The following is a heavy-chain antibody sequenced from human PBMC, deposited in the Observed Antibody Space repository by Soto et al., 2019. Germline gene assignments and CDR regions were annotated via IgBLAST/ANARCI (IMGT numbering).Heavy chain of an antibody. CDR3: AREEQQFDY. CDR2: ISYDGSNK. CDR1: GFTFSSYA. J-gene: IGHJ4*02. Sequence: GETLRLSCAASGFTFSSYAMHWVRQAPGKGLEWVAVISYDGSNKYYADSVKGRFTISRVNSKNTLYLQMNSLRAEDTAVYYCAREEQQFDYWGQGTLVTVSS. D-gene: IGHD6-13*01. V-gene: IGHV3-30-3*01.